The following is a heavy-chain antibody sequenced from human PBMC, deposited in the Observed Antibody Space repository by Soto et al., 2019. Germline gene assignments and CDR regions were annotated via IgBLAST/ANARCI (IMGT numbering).Heavy chain of an antibody. Sequence: TGGSLRLSCAASGFTFSSYSMNWVRQAPGKGLEWVSYISSSSSTIYYADYVKGRFTISRDNAKNSLYLQMNSLRDEDTAVYYFARESYDILTGYYKGLDYWGQGTLVTVSS. V-gene: IGHV3-48*02. CDR3: ARESYDILTGYYKGLDY. J-gene: IGHJ4*02. CDR1: GFTFSSYS. D-gene: IGHD3-9*01. CDR2: ISSSSSTI.